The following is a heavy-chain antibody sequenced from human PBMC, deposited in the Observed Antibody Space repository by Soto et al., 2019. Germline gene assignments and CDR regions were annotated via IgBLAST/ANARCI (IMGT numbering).Heavy chain of an antibody. CDR2: IYYSGST. J-gene: IGHJ6*03. D-gene: IGHD3-10*01. V-gene: IGHV4-59*01. Sequence: SETLSLTCTVSGGSISSYYWSWIRQPPGKGLEWIGYIYYSGSTNYNPSLKSRVTISVDTSKNQLSLKLSSVTAADTAVYYCARARFGELMVYYYYMDVWGKGTTVTVSS. CDR1: GGSISSYY. CDR3: ARARFGELMVYYYYMDV.